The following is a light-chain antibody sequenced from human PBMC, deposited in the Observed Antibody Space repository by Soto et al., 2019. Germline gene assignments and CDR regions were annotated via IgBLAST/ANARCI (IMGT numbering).Light chain of an antibody. V-gene: IGKV1-12*01. Sequence: DMQMTQSPSSVSASLGDRVTITCRASQDMPTWLAWYQQKPGQAPKLLIYGASHLQSGVPSRFSGSGSGTDFTLTISSLQSEDFATYYCQQANSFPFTFGPGTKVDVK. CDR1: QDMPTW. CDR3: QQANSFPFT. J-gene: IGKJ3*01. CDR2: GAS.